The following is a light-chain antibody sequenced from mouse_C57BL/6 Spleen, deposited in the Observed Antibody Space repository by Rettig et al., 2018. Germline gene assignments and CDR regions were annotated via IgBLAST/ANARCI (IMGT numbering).Light chain of an antibody. V-gene: IGKV12-44*01. Sequence: DIQMTQSPASLSASVGESVTITCRTSENIYSYLAWYQQRQGNSPQLLVYNAITLADGVPSRFSGSGSGTQFFLKINSLQPEDFGSYYCQHHYGSPFTFGSGTKLEIK. J-gene: IGKJ4*01. CDR2: NAI. CDR3: QHHYGSPFT. CDR1: ENIYSY.